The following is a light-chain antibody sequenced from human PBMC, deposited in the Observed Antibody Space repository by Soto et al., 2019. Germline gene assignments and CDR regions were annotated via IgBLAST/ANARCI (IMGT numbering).Light chain of an antibody. V-gene: IGLV2-23*02. CDR1: GSYNF. Sequence: HCVLTHPASVSGAPGDSITISCTVGSYNFVSWYQQHPGKAPKVLIYEVSKRPSGVSDRFSGSKSGNTASLTISGLQAEDEADYYCCSDAGRSTYVFGTGTKVTVL. CDR3: CSDAGRSTYV. CDR2: EVS. J-gene: IGLJ1*01.